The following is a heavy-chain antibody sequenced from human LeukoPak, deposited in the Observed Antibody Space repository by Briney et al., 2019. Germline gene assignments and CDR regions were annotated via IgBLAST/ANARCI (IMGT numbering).Heavy chain of an antibody. CDR3: ARDLYGDYFDY. V-gene: IGHV1-3*01. CDR2: INAGNENT. Sequence: ASVKVSCKASGYTFSRYGMHWVRQAPGQRLEWMGWINAGNENTKYSQKFQGRVSITRDTSASTAYMELSSLTSEDTAVYYCARDLYGDYFDYWGQGTLVTVSS. D-gene: IGHD3-16*01. J-gene: IGHJ4*02. CDR1: GYTFSRYG.